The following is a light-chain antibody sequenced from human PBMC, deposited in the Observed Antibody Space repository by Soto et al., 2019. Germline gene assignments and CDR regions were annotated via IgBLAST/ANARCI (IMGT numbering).Light chain of an antibody. CDR2: GVS. J-gene: IGKJ1*01. Sequence: IVTTQCPGTLSLTIAERATLSCWASPSLSTSYLACYQQYPGQASSLLMYGVSIRTSGIPDRFSGSGSGTDFTLTISRLEPEDFAVYYCQQYVRSPWTFGQGTKV. CDR1: PSLSTSY. CDR3: QQYVRSPWT. V-gene: IGKV3-20*01.